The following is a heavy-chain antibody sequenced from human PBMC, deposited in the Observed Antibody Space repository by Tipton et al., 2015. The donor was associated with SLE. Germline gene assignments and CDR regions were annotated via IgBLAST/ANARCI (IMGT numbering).Heavy chain of an antibody. CDR3: TRAWSPEGPDY. Sequence: RSLRLSCAASGFTFGDYAMSWVRQAPGKGLEWVGFIRSKAYDATTEYAASVKGRFTFSRDDSRSIAYLHMNSLKTEDTAVYYCTRAWSPEGPDYWGQGTLVTVSS. CDR1: GFTFGDYA. J-gene: IGHJ4*02. CDR2: IRSKAYDATT. V-gene: IGHV3-49*04.